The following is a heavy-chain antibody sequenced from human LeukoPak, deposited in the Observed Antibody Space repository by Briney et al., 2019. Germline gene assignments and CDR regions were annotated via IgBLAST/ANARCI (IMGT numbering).Heavy chain of an antibody. CDR3: ARVGRGEHTWGSNYCDH. Sequence: SETLSLACTVSGDSFSSYNWSWLRQPPGKRLEWIGYISSSGSTSYNPSLQTRLTISVDTAKNQFSLKLSSVTGADTAVYYCARVGRGEHTWGSNYCDHWGRGTRVSVSS. J-gene: IGHJ4*02. CDR1: GDSFSSYN. V-gene: IGHV4-59*01. D-gene: IGHD3-16*01. CDR2: ISSSGST.